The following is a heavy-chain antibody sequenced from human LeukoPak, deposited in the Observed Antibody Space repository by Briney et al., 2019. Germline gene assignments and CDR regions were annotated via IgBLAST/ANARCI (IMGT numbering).Heavy chain of an antibody. Sequence: GGSLRLSCAASGFTFSGSAMHWVRQASGKGLEWVGRIRSKANSYATAYAASVKGRFTISRDNSRNTVYLQMNGLRAEDTAVYYCANDLGWIQLNLGRGQGTLVTVSS. V-gene: IGHV3-73*01. CDR2: IRSKANSYAT. CDR3: ANDLGWIQLNLG. D-gene: IGHD5-18*01. J-gene: IGHJ4*02. CDR1: GFTFSGSA.